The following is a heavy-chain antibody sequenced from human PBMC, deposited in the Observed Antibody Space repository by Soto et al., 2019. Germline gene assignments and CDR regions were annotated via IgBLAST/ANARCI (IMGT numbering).Heavy chain of an antibody. CDR1: GGSVSSGSYY. Sequence: SETLSLTCTVSGGSVSSGSYYWSWIRQPPGKGLEWIGYIYYSGSTNYNPSLKSRVTISVDTSKNQFSLKLSSVTAADTAVYYCARGYSTVPFDYWGQGTLVTVSS. CDR3: ARGYSTVPFDY. CDR2: IYYSGST. J-gene: IGHJ4*02. D-gene: IGHD4-17*01. V-gene: IGHV4-61*01.